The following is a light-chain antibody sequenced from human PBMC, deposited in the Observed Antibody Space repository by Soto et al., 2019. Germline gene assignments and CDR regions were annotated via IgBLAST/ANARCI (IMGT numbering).Light chain of an antibody. V-gene: IGKV1-5*03. CDR2: KSS. Sequence: DIQMTQSPSTLSASVGDRVTITCRASQSISSWLAWYQQKPGKAPNLLIYKSSNLESGVPSRFSGSGSGTEFTLTISSLQPDDFATYYCQQYTSFYTFGPGPKVDIK. J-gene: IGKJ3*01. CDR1: QSISSW. CDR3: QQYTSFYT.